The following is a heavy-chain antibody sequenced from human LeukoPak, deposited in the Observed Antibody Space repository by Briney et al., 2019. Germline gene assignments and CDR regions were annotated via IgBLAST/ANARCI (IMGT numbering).Heavy chain of an antibody. CDR3: ARSPSGTLGTGFDY. D-gene: IGHD1-26*01. CDR1: GFTFSSYE. CDR2: ISSSGSTI. V-gene: IGHV3-48*03. Sequence: GGSLRLSCAASGFTFSSYEMNWVRQAPGKGLEWVSYISSSGSTIYYADSVKGRFSISRDNAKNSLYLQMNSLRAEDTAVYYCARSPSGTLGTGFDYWGQGTLVTVSS. J-gene: IGHJ4*02.